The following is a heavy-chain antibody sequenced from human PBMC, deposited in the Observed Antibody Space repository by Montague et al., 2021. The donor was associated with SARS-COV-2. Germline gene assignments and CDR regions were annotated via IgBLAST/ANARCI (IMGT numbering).Heavy chain of an antibody. CDR1: GGSISSYY. V-gene: IGHV4-59*01. D-gene: IGHD6-19*01. J-gene: IGHJ3*02. Sequence: SETLSLTCIVSGGSISSYYWSWIRQPPGKGLEWIGYIYYSGSTNYNPSLKSRVTISVDTSKNQFSLKLSSVTAADTAVYYCARGSGWMGNAFDIWGQGTKVTVSS. CDR2: IYYSGST. CDR3: ARGSGWMGNAFDI.